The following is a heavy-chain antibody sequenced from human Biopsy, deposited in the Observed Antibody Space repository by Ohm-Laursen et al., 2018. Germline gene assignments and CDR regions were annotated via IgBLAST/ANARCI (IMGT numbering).Heavy chain of an antibody. D-gene: IGHD1-14*01. CDR2: IYTNGIT. CDR1: GGPLRSYS. V-gene: IGHV4-4*07. Sequence: TLSLTCTVSGGPLRSYSWSWIRPPAGKGLEWIGQIYTNGITNYNPSLKSRVTMSVDTSKNKFSLRVSSVTAADTAVYYCARDRDRRGWFDPWGQGTLVTVSS. J-gene: IGHJ5*02. CDR3: ARDRDRRGWFDP.